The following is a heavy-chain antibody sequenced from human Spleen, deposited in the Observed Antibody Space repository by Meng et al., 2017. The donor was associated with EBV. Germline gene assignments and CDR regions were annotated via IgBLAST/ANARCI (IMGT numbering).Heavy chain of an antibody. CDR1: GASISSANW. V-gene: IGHV4-4*02. CDR2: IYHRGTT. Sequence: VRLQEPGPGLLKPSETLSLTCAVSGASISSANWWSWVRQPPGKGLEWIGKIYHRGTTDYNPSFNSRVTMSVDKSQNQFSLKLSSVTAADTAVYYCARHWELRSPFTFWGQGILVTVSS. CDR3: ARHWELRSPFTF. J-gene: IGHJ4*02. D-gene: IGHD1-7*01.